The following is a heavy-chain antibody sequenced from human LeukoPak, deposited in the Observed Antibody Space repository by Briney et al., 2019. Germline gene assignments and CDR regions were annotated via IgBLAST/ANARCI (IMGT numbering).Heavy chain of an antibody. D-gene: IGHD3-22*01. CDR2: IYYSGST. V-gene: IGHV4-59*01. CDR3: ARARYYDSSAGFDY. CDR1: GGSISSYY. Sequence: TSETLSLTCTVSGGSISSYYWSWIRQPPGKGLEWIGYIYYSGSTNYNPSLKSRVTISVDTSKNQFSLKLSSVTAEDTAVYYCARARYYDSSAGFDYWGQGTLVTVSS. J-gene: IGHJ4*02.